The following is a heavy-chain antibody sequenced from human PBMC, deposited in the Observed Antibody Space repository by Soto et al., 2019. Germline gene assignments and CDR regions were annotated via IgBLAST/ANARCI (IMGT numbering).Heavy chain of an antibody. D-gene: IGHD5-12*01. CDR2: IYHTGST. J-gene: IGHJ4*02. CDR1: GGSVSSSNW. V-gene: IGHV4-4*02. CDR3: ARSRYSGYDSLDY. Sequence: SETLSLTCAVSGGSVSSSNWWGWVRQPPGKGLEWIGEIYHTGSTNYNPSLKSRVTISVDTSKNQFSLKLSSVTAADTAVYYCARSRYSGYDSLDYWGQGTLVTAPQ.